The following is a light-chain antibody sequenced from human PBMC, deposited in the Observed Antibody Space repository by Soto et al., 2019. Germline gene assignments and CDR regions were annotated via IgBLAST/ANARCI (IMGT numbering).Light chain of an antibody. J-gene: IGKJ4*01. V-gene: IGKV1-9*01. CDR1: QGISSY. Sequence: IQLTQSPSSLSASVGDRVTITCRASQGISSYLAWYQQKPGKAPTLLIYAASTLQSGVPARFSGSGSGTDFTLTISSLQPEDFATYYCQQLNSYPPTFGGGTKVEIK. CDR2: AAS. CDR3: QQLNSYPPT.